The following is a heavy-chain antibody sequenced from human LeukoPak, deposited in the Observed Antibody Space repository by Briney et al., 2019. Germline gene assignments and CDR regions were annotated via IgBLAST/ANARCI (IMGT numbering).Heavy chain of an antibody. D-gene: IGHD4-17*01. Sequence: SETPSLTCAVYGGSFSGYYWSWIRQPPGKGLEWIGEINHSGSTNYNPSLKSRVTISVDTSKNQFSLKLSSVTAADTAVYYCARGHTVTTTADYWGQGTLVTVSS. CDR3: ARGHTVTTTADY. J-gene: IGHJ4*02. V-gene: IGHV4-34*01. CDR2: INHSGST. CDR1: GGSFSGYY.